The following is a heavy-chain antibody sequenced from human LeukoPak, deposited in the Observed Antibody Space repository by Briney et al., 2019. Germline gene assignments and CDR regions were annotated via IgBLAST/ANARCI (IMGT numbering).Heavy chain of an antibody. CDR3: ARAPGYYYYGMDV. Sequence: PGGSLRLSCAASGFTVSSNYMSWVRQAPGKGLEWVSVIYSGGSTYYADSVKGRFTISRDNSKNTLYLQMNSLRAEDTAVYYCARAPGYYYYGMDVWGQGTTVTVSS. V-gene: IGHV3-66*01. CDR2: IYSGGST. J-gene: IGHJ6*02. CDR1: GFTVSSNY.